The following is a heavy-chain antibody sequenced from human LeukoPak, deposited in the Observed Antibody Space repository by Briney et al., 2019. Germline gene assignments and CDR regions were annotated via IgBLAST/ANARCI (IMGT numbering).Heavy chain of an antibody. CDR1: GFTFSSYG. CDR3: ARGEYDFWSGTFDY. D-gene: IGHD3-3*01. Sequence: GGSLRLSCAASGFTFSSYGMHWVRQAPGKGLEWVAVISYDGSNKYYADSVKGRFTISRDNSKNTLYLQMNSLRAEDTAVYYCARGEYDFWSGTFDYWGQGTLVTVSS. CDR2: ISYDGSNK. V-gene: IGHV3-30*03. J-gene: IGHJ4*02.